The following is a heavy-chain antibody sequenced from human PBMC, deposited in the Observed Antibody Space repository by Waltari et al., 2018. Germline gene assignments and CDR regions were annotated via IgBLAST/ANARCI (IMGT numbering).Heavy chain of an antibody. CDR3: AKDRGVIISNDAFDI. J-gene: IGHJ3*02. Sequence: EVQLVESGGGLVQPGRSLRLSCAASGFTFDDYAMHWVRQAPGKGREWVACISWNSGSKGYADSVKGRFTISRDNAENSLYLQMNSLMAEDTALYYCAKDRGVIISNDAFDIWGQGTMVTVSS. V-gene: IGHV3-9*01. D-gene: IGHD3-10*01. CDR1: GFTFDDYA. CDR2: ISWNSGSK.